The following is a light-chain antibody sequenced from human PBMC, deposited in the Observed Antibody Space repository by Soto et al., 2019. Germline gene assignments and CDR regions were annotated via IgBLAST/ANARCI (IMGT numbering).Light chain of an antibody. CDR3: QLGSSFPIT. CDR2: AAS. Sequence: DIQMTQSPSSVSASVGDRVTITCRASQSISSWLAWYQQKPGTVPKLLIYAASSWQSGVPSRFSGSGNGTEFTLTISSLQPEDFGNYYGQLGSSFPITFGQGTRLEIK. V-gene: IGKV1-12*01. CDR1: QSISSW. J-gene: IGKJ5*01.